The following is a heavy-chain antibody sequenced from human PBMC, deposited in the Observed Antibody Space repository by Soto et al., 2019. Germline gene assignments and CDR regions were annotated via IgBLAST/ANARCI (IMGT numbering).Heavy chain of an antibody. D-gene: IGHD3-22*01. CDR3: ARGTRGGYYDSSGAPNDFDI. V-gene: IGHV1-2*04. CDR2: INPNSGGT. CDR1: GYTFTGYY. J-gene: IGHJ3*02. Sequence: ASVKVSCKASGYTFTGYYMHWVRQAPGQGLEWMGWINPNSGGTNYAQKFQGWVTMTRDTSISTAYMELSRLRSDDTAVYYCARGTRGGYYDSSGAPNDFDIWGQGTMVTVSS.